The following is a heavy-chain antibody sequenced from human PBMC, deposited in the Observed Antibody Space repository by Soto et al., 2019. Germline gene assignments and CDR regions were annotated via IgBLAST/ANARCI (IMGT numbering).Heavy chain of an antibody. CDR2: IYSAGST. V-gene: IGHV3-53*01. CDR3: ARDGPGGRVDAFDI. Sequence: PGGSLRLSXAASGFTVSTNYMSWVRQAPGKGLEWVSSIYSAGSTHYADSVKGRFTISRDNSKNTLNLQMNSLRAEDTAVYYCARDGPGGRVDAFDIWGQGSMVTVSS. D-gene: IGHD6-13*01. CDR1: GFTVSTNY. J-gene: IGHJ3*02.